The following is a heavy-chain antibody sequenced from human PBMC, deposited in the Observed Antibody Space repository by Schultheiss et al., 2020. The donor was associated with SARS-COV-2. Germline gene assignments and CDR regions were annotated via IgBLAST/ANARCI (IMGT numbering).Heavy chain of an antibody. CDR2: ISYDGSNK. J-gene: IGHJ1*01. D-gene: IGHD1-26*01. V-gene: IGHV3-30*18. Sequence: GGSLRLSCAASGFTFSSYGMHWVRQAPGKGLEWVAVISYDGSNKYYADSVKGRFTISRDNSKNTLYLQMNSLRAEDTAVYYCAKRGVGATHAEYFQHWGQGTLVTVS. CDR1: GFTFSSYG. CDR3: AKRGVGATHAEYFQH.